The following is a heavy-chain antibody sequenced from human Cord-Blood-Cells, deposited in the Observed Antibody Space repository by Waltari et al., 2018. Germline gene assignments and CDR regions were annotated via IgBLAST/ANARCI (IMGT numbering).Heavy chain of an antibody. V-gene: IGHV3-33*01. CDR2: IWYDGSNK. CDR3: ARDRNSGSGSYYY. Sequence: QVQLVESGGGVVQPGRSLRLSCAASGCTFSSHGMHWVRQAPGKGLEWVAVIWYDGSNKYYADSVKGRFTISRDNSKNTLYLQMNSLRAEDTAVYYCARDRNSGSGSYYYWGQGTLVTVSS. CDR1: GCTFSSHG. J-gene: IGHJ4*02. D-gene: IGHD1-26*01.